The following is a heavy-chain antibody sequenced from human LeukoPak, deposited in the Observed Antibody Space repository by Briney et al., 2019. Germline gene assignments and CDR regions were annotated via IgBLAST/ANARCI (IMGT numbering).Heavy chain of an antibody. CDR3: ARGGEYSYGSHFDY. Sequence: ASVKVSCKASGGTFSSYAISWVRQAPGQGLEWMGGIIPIFGTANYAQKFQGRVTITADESTSTAYMELSSLRSEDTAVYYCARGGEYSYGSHFDYWGQGTLVTVSS. CDR2: IIPIFGTA. J-gene: IGHJ4*02. V-gene: IGHV1-69*13. D-gene: IGHD5-18*01. CDR1: GGTFSSYA.